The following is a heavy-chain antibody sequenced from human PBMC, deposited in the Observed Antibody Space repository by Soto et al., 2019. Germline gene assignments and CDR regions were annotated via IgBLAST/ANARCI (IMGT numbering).Heavy chain of an antibody. Sequence: PSETLSLTCAVYGGSFSGYYWTWIRQPPGKGLEWIGEINHSGSTNYNPSLKSRVTISVDTSKNQFSLKLSSVTAADTAVYYCARRPKELPYFDYWGQGTLVTVSS. CDR3: ARRPKELPYFDY. J-gene: IGHJ4*02. V-gene: IGHV4-34*01. CDR1: GGSFSGYY. D-gene: IGHD1-26*01. CDR2: INHSGST.